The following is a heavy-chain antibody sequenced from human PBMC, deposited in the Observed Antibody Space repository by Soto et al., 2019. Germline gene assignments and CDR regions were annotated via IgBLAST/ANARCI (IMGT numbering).Heavy chain of an antibody. CDR1: GGSFTGYY. CDR3: VRTGGMDL. V-gene: IGHV4-34*01. CDR2: IKHSGST. J-gene: IGHJ6*02. Sequence: QVQLQQWGAGLLKPSETLSLTCAVYGGSFTGYYWSWLRQPPGKGPEWIGEIKHSGSTKYNPSLENRVTISVDTSKNQFSLKLNSVSAADTAVYYCVRTGGMDLWSQGATITVSS.